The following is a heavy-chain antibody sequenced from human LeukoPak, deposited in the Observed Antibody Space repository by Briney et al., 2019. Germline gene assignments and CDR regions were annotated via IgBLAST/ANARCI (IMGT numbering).Heavy chain of an antibody. D-gene: IGHD6-6*01. V-gene: IGHV4-4*07. J-gene: IGHJ4*02. Sequence: PSETLSLTCTVSGGSISSYYWSWIRQPAGKGLEWIGRIYTSGSTNYNPSLKSRVTMSVDTSKNQFSLKLSSVTAADTAVYYCARSYGTAARASFDYWGQGTLVTVSS. CDR1: GGSISSYY. CDR2: IYTSGST. CDR3: ARSYGTAARASFDY.